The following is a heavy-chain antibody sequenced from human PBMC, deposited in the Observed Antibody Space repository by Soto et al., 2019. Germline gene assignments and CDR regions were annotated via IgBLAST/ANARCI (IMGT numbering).Heavy chain of an antibody. CDR2: IYYSGST. CDR3: ASYSSGWYDVSY. CDR1: GGSVSSGSYF. D-gene: IGHD6-19*01. J-gene: IGHJ4*02. V-gene: IGHV4-61*01. Sequence: QVQLQESGPGLVKPSETLSLTCTVSGGSVSSGSYFWSWIRQPPGKGLEWIGYIYYSGSTNYNPSLKSRVTLSLDTSKNQFSLKLSSVTAADTAVYYCASYSSGWYDVSYWGQGSLVTVSS.